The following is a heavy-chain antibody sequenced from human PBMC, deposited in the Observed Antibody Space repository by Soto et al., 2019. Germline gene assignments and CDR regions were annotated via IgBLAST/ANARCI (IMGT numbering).Heavy chain of an antibody. CDR1: GFTFSSYA. J-gene: IGHJ4*02. D-gene: IGHD5-18*01. Sequence: RRLSCAASGFTFSSYAMTWVRQAPGKGLGWVSGTSGSGGSTYYADSVKGRFTISRDNSKNTLYLQMNSLRAEDTAVYYCARPSGAMAYFYSWGQGTLVTVSS. CDR2: TSGSGGST. CDR3: ARPSGAMAYFYS. V-gene: IGHV3-23*01.